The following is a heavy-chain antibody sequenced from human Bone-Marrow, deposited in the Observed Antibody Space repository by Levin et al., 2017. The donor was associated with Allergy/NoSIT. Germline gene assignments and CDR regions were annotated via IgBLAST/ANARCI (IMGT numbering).Heavy chain of an antibody. Sequence: SQTLSLTCPVSGGSLSSYYWSWIRQPAGKGLEWIGRIYTSGSTNYNPSLKSRVTMSVDTSKNQFSLQLSSVTAADTAVYYCAREAGAAAGRSVDYWGQGTLVTVSS. CDR1: GGSLSSYY. V-gene: IGHV4-4*07. CDR3: AREAGAAAGRSVDY. D-gene: IGHD6-13*01. J-gene: IGHJ4*02. CDR2: IYTSGST.